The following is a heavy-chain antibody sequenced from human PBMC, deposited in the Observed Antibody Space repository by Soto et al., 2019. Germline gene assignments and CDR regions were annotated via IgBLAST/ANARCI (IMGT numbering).Heavy chain of an antibody. D-gene: IGHD2-2*01. Sequence: QITLKESGPTLVKPTQTLTLTCTFSGFSLSTSGVGVGWIRQPPGKALEWLALIYWDDDKRYSPSLKSRLTNTKEPSKNQVVLTMTNMDPVDTAAYYCAHRRIMTSWSFSDYWGQGTLVTVSS. CDR1: GFSLSTSGVG. CDR3: AHRRIMTSWSFSDY. CDR2: IYWDDDK. V-gene: IGHV2-5*02. J-gene: IGHJ4*02.